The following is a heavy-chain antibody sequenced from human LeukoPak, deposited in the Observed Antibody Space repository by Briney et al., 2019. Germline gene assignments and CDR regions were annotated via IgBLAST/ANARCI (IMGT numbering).Heavy chain of an antibody. V-gene: IGHV3-21*01. J-gene: IGHJ4*02. CDR1: GFSFNFHS. Sequence: PGGSLSLSCAASGFSFNFHSMNWVRQALGKGLEWISYMTASGVTMYAESVYGRFTISRDNDKKSVYLQMISLRVEDTAVYFCTRDGGYIDYWGQGVLVTVSS. D-gene: IGHD5-12*01. CDR2: MTASGVT. CDR3: TRDGGYIDY.